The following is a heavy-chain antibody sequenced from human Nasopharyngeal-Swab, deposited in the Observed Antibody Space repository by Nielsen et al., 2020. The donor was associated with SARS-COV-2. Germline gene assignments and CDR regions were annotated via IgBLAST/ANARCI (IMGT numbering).Heavy chain of an antibody. CDR1: GFTFSSYG. V-gene: IGHV3-33*01. Sequence: GGSLRLSCAASGFTFSSYGMHWVRQAPGKGLEWVAVIWYDGSNKYYADSVKGRFTISRDNSKNTLYLQMNSLRGEDTAVYYCAREPYSSGWFFDYWGQGTLVTVSS. CDR2: IWYDGSNK. J-gene: IGHJ4*02. D-gene: IGHD6-19*01. CDR3: AREPYSSGWFFDY.